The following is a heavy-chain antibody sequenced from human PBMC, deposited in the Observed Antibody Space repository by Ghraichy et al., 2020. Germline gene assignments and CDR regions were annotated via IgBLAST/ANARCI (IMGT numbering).Heavy chain of an antibody. J-gene: IGHJ4*02. Sequence: SETLSLTCTVSGGSISSSSYYWGWIRQPPGKGLEWIGSIYYSGSTYYNPSLKSRVTISVDTSKNQFSLKLSSVTAADTAVYYCARGFLRDYSPYYFDYWGQGTLVTVSS. CDR2: IYYSGST. D-gene: IGHD4-11*01. V-gene: IGHV4-39*01. CDR3: ARGFLRDYSPYYFDY. CDR1: GGSISSSSYY.